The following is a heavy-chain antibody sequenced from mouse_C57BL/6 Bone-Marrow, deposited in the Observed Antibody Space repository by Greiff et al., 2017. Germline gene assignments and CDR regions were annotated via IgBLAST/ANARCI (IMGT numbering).Heavy chain of an antibody. J-gene: IGHJ2*01. V-gene: IGHV1-76*01. CDR1: GYTFTDYY. D-gene: IGHD1-1*01. CDR3: VRFGYYGSSYVFDY. Sequence: QVQLKQSGAELVRPGASVKLSCKASGYTFTDYYINWVKQRPGQGLEWIARIYPGSGNTYYNEKFKGKATLTAEKSSSTAYMQLSSLTSEDSAVYFCVRFGYYGSSYVFDYWGQGTTLTVSS. CDR2: IYPGSGNT.